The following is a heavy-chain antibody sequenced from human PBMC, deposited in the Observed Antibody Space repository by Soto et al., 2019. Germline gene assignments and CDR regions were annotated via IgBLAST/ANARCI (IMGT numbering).Heavy chain of an antibody. V-gene: IGHV3-48*01. Sequence: EVQLVESGGGLVQPGGSLRLSCAASGFTFSSYSMNWVRQAPGKGLEWVSYISISSSTIYYADSVKGRFTISRDNAKHSLYLQMNSLRAEDTAVYYCAREADYVNLFDPWGQGTLVTVSS. CDR1: GFTFSSYS. CDR2: ISISSSTI. D-gene: IGHD4-17*01. CDR3: AREADYVNLFDP. J-gene: IGHJ5*02.